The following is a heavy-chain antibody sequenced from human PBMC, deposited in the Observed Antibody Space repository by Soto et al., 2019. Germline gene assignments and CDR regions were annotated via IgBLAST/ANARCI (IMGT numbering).Heavy chain of an antibody. CDR2: SRSKAGGHTT. CDR1: GFTLSDHY. Sequence: EVQLVESGGDLVQPGGSLRLSCAVSGFTLSDHYMDWVRQAPGTGLEWVGRSRSKAGGHTTEYAASVTGRFIISSDDSKSSLYLQMNSLKTEDTAVYYCVRGYNAFDSWGQGTLVTVAS. CDR3: VRGYNAFDS. V-gene: IGHV3-72*01. J-gene: IGHJ4*02. D-gene: IGHD5-12*01.